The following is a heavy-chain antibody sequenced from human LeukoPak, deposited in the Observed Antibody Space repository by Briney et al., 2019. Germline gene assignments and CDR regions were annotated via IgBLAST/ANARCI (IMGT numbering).Heavy chain of an antibody. V-gene: IGHV4-59*01. CDR1: GGSISSYY. CDR3: ARGPPTMVRGVIIKRHYYYYMDV. CDR2: IYYSGST. Sequence: PSETLSLTCTVSGGSISSYYWSWIRQPPGKGLEWIGYIYYSGSTNYKPSLKSRVTISVDTSKNQFSLKLSSVTAADTAVYYCARGPPTMVRGVIIKRHYYYYMDVWGKGTTVTVSS. J-gene: IGHJ6*03. D-gene: IGHD3-10*01.